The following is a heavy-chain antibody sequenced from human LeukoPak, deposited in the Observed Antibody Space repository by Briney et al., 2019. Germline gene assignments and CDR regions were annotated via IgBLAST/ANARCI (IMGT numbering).Heavy chain of an antibody. V-gene: IGHV4-30-2*01. Sequence: SETLSLTCTVSGGSISSGGYYWSWIRQPPGKGLEWIGYIYHSGSTYHNPSLKSRVTISVDRSKNQFSLKLSSVTAADTAVYYCASSYYDFWSGYPTIEYFQHWGQGTLVTVSS. CDR3: ASSYYDFWSGYPTIEYFQH. CDR2: IYHSGST. CDR1: GGSISSGGYY. D-gene: IGHD3-3*01. J-gene: IGHJ1*01.